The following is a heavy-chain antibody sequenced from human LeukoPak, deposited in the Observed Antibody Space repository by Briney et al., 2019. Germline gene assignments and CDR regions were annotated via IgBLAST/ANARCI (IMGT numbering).Heavy chain of an antibody. CDR1: GFTFPSSG. J-gene: IGHJ6*02. CDR3: AAVGWEYSSSPLPMDV. D-gene: IGHD6-6*01. CDR2: IVVGSGNT. V-gene: IGHV1-58*01. Sequence: EASVKVSCKASGFTFPSSGVQWVRQARGQRLEWIGWIVVGSGNTNYAQKFQERVTIIRDMSTTTAYMELSSLRSEDTAVYYCAAVGWEYSSSPLPMDVWGQGTTVTVSS.